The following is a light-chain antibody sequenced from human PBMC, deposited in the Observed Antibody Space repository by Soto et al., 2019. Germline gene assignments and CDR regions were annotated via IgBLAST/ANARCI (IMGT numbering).Light chain of an antibody. V-gene: IGLV2-14*01. CDR1: SSDVGGYNY. J-gene: IGLJ2*01. CDR2: DVS. Sequence: QSVLTQPASVSGSPGQSITISCTGTSSDVGGYNYVSWYQQHPGKAPKLMIYDVSNRPSGISNRFSGSKSGNTASLTISGLQAEDDADYYCTSYTNSGTLVVFGGGTKVTVL. CDR3: TSYTNSGTLVV.